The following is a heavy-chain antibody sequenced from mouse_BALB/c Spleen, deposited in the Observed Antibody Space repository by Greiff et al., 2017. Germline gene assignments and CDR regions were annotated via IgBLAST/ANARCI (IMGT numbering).Heavy chain of an antibody. CDR3: ARGPKGGFAY. J-gene: IGHJ3*01. V-gene: IGHV5-6-5*01. CDR1: GFTFSSYA. CDR2: ISSGGST. Sequence: EVKLMESGGGLVKPGGSLKLSCAASGFTFSSYAMSWVRQTPEKRLEWVASISSGGSTYYPDSVKGRFTISRDNARNILYLQMSSLRSEDTAMYYCARGPKGGFAYWGQGTLVTVSA.